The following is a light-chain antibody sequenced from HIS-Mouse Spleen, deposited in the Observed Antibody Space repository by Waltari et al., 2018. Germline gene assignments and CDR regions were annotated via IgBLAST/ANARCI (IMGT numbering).Light chain of an antibody. V-gene: IGLV4-69*01. J-gene: IGLJ6*01. Sequence: QLVLTQSPSASASLGASVKLTCTLSSGPSSYALSCPQQQPGKGPRYLMKLNSDGSHSKGDGIPDRFSGSSAGAERYLTISSLQSEDEADYYCQTWGTGIHVFGSGTKVTVL. CDR3: QTWGTGIHV. CDR2: LNSDGSH. CDR1: SGPSSYA.